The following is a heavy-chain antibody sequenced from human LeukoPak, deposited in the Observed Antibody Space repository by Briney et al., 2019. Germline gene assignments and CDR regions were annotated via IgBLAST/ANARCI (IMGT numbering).Heavy chain of an antibody. CDR2: IYYSGST. CDR1: GGSISNYY. D-gene: IGHD3-9*01. J-gene: IGHJ4*02. CDR3: ARLNYDILTGSNAFDY. Sequence: KSSETLSLTCTVSGGSISNYYWSWIRRPPGKGLEWIGYIYYSGSTLYNPCPKSRVTISVDTSKNQFSLKLSSVTDADTAVYYCARLNYDILTGSNAFDYWGQGTLVTVSS. V-gene: IGHV4-59*01.